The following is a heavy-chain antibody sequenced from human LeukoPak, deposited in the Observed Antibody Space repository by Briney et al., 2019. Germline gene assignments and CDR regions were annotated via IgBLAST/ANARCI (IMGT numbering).Heavy chain of an antibody. CDR3: ARRESSGWYYFDY. CDR2: INHSGST. J-gene: IGHJ4*02. CDR1: GGSFSGYY. V-gene: IGHV4-34*01. D-gene: IGHD6-19*01. Sequence: SETLSLTCAVYGGSFSGYYWSWIRQPPGKGLEWIGEINHSGSTNYNPSLKSRVTISVDTSKNQFSLKLSSATAADTAVYYCARRESSGWYYFDYWGQGTLVTVSS.